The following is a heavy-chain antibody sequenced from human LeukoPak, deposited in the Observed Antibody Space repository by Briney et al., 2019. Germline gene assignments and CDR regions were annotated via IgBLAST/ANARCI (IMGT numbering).Heavy chain of an antibody. D-gene: IGHD3-16*01. CDR2: INPNSGGT. V-gene: IGHV1-2*02. CDR3: ARDGRGTYDY. CDR1: GYTFTAYY. J-gene: IGHJ4*02. Sequence: ASVTVSCKASGYTFTAYYFHWVRHAPGQGLEWMGWINPNSGGTTYAQKFQGRVTLTRDTSISTIYMELTNLSYDDTAVYYCARDGRGTYDYWGQGTRVTVSS.